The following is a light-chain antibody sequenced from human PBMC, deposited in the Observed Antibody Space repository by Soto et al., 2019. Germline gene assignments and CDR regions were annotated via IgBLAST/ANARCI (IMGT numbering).Light chain of an antibody. J-gene: IGKJ1*01. Sequence: IQLTQSPSSLSASVGDRVSITCRASQGFRNNLAWYQQKPWKAPKLLIYATSTLQSGVPSRFSGSGSGTDFTLTISSLQPEDFATYYCQQLNSYPLTFGQGTKGEIK. CDR1: QGFRNN. V-gene: IGKV1-9*01. CDR3: QQLNSYPLT. CDR2: ATS.